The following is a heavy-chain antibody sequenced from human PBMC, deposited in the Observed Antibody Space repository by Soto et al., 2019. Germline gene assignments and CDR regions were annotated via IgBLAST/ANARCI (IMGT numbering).Heavy chain of an antibody. CDR1: GLSLSNARMG. J-gene: IGHJ6*03. D-gene: IGHD3-10*01. V-gene: IGHV2-26*01. Sequence: QVTLKESGPVLVKPTETLTLTCTVSGLSLSNARMGVSWIRQPPGTALEWLAHIFSNDEKYCNTSLKSTLTISKDTSKRQVVLTMTNMDPVDTATYYCARTGHGSETYPYFYYMDVWAKGTAVTVSS. CDR2: IFSNDEK. CDR3: ARTGHGSETYPYFYYMDV.